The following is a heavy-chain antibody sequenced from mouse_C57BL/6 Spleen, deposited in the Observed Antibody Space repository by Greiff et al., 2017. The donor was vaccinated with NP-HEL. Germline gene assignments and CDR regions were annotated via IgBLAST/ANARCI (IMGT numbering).Heavy chain of an antibody. V-gene: IGHV5-17*01. CDR1: GFTFSDYG. CDR2: ISSGSSTI. CDR3: AIPFTTVVAYYAMDY. J-gene: IGHJ4*01. D-gene: IGHD1-1*01. Sequence: EVQGVESGGGLVKPGGSLKLSCAASGFTFSDYGMHWVRQAPEKGLEWVAYISSGSSTIYYADTVKGRFTISRDNAKNTLFLQMTSLRSEDTAMYYCAIPFTTVVAYYAMDYWGQGTSVTVSS.